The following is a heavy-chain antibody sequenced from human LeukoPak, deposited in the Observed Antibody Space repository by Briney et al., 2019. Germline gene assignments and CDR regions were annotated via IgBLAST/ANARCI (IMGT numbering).Heavy chain of an antibody. CDR1: GGSISSSSYY. CDR2: IYYSGST. J-gene: IGHJ5*02. CDR3: ARGPDGYSSSWYSVTFDP. V-gene: IGHV4-39*07. Sequence: SETLSLTCTVSGGSISSSSYYWGWIRQPPGKGLEWIGSIYYSGSTYYNPSLKSRVTISVDTSKNQFSLKLSSVTAADTAVYYCARGPDGYSSSWYSVTFDPWGQGTLVTVSS. D-gene: IGHD6-13*01.